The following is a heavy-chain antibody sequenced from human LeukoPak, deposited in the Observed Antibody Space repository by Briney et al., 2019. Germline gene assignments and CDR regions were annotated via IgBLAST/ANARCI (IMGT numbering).Heavy chain of an antibody. CDR2: VYSGGST. J-gene: IGHJ4*02. V-gene: IGHV3-66*01. D-gene: IGHD6-19*01. CDR3: ARVPRLGYSGGDVDY. Sequence: GGSLRLSWAASGFTVNSDFMRWVRQAPGKGLEWVSVVYSGGSTFYTDSVKGRFTISRDNSKNTLYLQMNSLRAEDTAVYYCARVPRLGYSGGDVDYWGLGTLVTVSS. CDR1: GFTVNSDF.